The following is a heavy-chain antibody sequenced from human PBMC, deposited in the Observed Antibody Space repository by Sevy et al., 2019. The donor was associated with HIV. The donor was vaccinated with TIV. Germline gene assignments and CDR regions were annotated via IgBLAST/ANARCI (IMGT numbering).Heavy chain of an antibody. V-gene: IGHV1-18*01. CDR2: IVTYNGNI. Sequence: ASVKVSCKASGYTFSSYGISWVRQVPGQGLEWMGWIVTYNGNIKYSQKVQDRVTMTTDTSTITAYMELRSLTSDDTAVYFWARISPLRGKFNWFDPWGQGTLVTVSS. D-gene: IGHD3-10*01. J-gene: IGHJ5*02. CDR3: ARISPLRGKFNWFDP. CDR1: GYTFSSYG.